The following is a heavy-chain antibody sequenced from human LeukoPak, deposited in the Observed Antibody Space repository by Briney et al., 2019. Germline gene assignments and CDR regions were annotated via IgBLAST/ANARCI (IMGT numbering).Heavy chain of an antibody. CDR2: ISETI. CDR1: GFVFSRDN. CDR3: VREVGRPKTFYFDS. Sequence: GGSLRLSCIASGFVFSRDNMNWVRQAPGKGLEWVAHISETIYYADSVQGRFSISRDNAKNSLYLQMSNLRVDDTAMYYCVREVGRPKTFYFDSWGRGTPVTASS. V-gene: IGHV3-48*04. J-gene: IGHJ4*02. D-gene: IGHD3-16*01.